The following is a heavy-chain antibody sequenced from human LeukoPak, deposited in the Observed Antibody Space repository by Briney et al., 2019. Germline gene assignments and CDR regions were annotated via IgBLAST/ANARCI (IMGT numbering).Heavy chain of an antibody. CDR3: ARATHWGLGF. D-gene: IGHD7-27*01. Sequence: GGSLRLSCAASGFTFSGYAMHWVRQAPGKGLEWVAVISYDGGNKYYADSVKGRFAISRDNSKNTLYLQMNSLRAEDTAVYYCARATHWGLGFWGQGTRVTVSS. CDR1: GFTFSGYA. J-gene: IGHJ4*02. CDR2: ISYDGGNK. V-gene: IGHV3-30*09.